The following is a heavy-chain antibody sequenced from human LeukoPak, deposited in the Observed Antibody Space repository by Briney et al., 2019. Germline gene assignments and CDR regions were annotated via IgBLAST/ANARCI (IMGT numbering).Heavy chain of an antibody. Sequence: SETLSLTCAVYGGSFSGYYWSWIRQPPGKGLEWIGEINHSGSTNYNPSLKSRVTISADTSKNQFSLKLSSVTAADTAVYYCAITGTRLKARFFDYWGQGTLVTVSS. CDR2: INHSGST. CDR1: GGSFSGYY. CDR3: AITGTRLKARFFDY. J-gene: IGHJ4*02. V-gene: IGHV4-34*01. D-gene: IGHD1-20*01.